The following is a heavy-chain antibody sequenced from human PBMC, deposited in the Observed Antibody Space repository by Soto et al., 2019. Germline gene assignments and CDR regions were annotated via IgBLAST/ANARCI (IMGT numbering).Heavy chain of an antibody. V-gene: IGHV1-69*13. CDR2: IIPMFGTS. Sequence: ASVKLSCKASGGTFSSYAISWVRQAPGQGLEWMGGIIPMFGTSNYAQKCQGRVTITADESTSTAYMELSSLRSEDTAVYYCASGNYDILTGRESNWFELWSQASKVTVSS. D-gene: IGHD3-9*01. CDR1: GGTFSSYA. J-gene: IGHJ5*02. CDR3: ASGNYDILTGRESNWFEL.